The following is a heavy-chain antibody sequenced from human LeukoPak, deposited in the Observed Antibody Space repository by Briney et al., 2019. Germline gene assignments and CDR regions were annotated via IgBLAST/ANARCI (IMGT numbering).Heavy chain of an antibody. CDR1: GFTFSRNS. V-gene: IGHV3-48*04. CDR3: ANEYSKGDV. Sequence: AGGSLRLSCAASGFTFSRNSMIWVRQAPGKGLEWLSSISSSGSTIYHADSVKGRFTISRDNAKNSLYLQMDSLRAEDTAIYYCANEYSKGDVWGQGTTVTVSS. J-gene: IGHJ3*01. D-gene: IGHD4-11*01. CDR2: ISSSGSTI.